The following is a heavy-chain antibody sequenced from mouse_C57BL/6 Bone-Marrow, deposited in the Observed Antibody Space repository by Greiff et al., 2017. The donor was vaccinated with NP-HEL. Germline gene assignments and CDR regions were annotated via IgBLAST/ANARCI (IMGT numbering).Heavy chain of an antibody. V-gene: IGHV5-2*01. CDR1: EYEFPSHD. CDR2: INSDGGST. D-gene: IGHD3-2*02. CDR3: ASPRQLRLRGAWFAY. J-gene: IGHJ3*01. Sequence: EVQGVESGGGLVQPGESLKLSCESNEYEFPSHDMSWVRKTPEKRLELVAAINSDGGSTNYPDTMERRFIIARDNTKKTLYLQMSSLRSEDTALYYCASPRQLRLRGAWFAYWGQGTLVTVSA.